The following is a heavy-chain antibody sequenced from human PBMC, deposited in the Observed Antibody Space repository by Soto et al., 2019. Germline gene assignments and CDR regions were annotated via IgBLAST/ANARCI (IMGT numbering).Heavy chain of an antibody. CDR1: GYTFTSHF. Sequence: QVHLVQSGAEVKKPGASVKVSCKASGYTFTSHFIHWVRQAPGQGLEWIGFINPSSGSTRNAQNFQGRFTVTRDTSTATVYMEVSSLRSEDTAVYYCARFTCSSDSCYTVGWFDPWGQGTLVTVSS. V-gene: IGHV1-46*01. D-gene: IGHD2-2*02. J-gene: IGHJ5*02. CDR2: INPSSGST. CDR3: ARFTCSSDSCYTVGWFDP.